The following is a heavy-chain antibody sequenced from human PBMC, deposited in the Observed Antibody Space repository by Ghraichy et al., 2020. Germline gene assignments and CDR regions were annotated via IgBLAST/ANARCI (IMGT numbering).Heavy chain of an antibody. Sequence: TLSLTCTVSGGSISSGDYYWSWIRQPPGKGLEWIGYIYYSGSTYYNPSLKSRVTISVDTSKNQFSLKLSSVTAADTAVYYCQRSLGSGYSVDYWGQGTLVTVSS. CDR1: GGSISSGDYY. CDR3: QRSLGSGYSVDY. D-gene: IGHD3-22*01. V-gene: IGHV4-30-4*08. CDR2: IYYSGST. J-gene: IGHJ4*02.